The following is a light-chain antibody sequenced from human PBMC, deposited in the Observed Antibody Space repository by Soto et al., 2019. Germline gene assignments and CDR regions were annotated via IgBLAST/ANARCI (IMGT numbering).Light chain of an antibody. CDR3: QQYGSSPPAT. CDR2: GAS. CDR1: QSVSSSY. Sequence: EIVLTQSPGTLSLSPGERATLSCRASQSVSSSYLVWYQQKPGQAPRLLIYGASSRATGIPDRFSGSGSGTDFTLTISRLEPEDFAVYYCQQYGSSPPATFGQGTKVDIK. J-gene: IGKJ1*01. V-gene: IGKV3-20*01.